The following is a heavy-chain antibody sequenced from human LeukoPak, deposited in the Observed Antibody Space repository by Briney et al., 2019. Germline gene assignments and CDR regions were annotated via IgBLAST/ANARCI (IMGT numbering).Heavy chain of an antibody. V-gene: IGHV3-7*01. CDR1: GFTFSSCW. Sequence: GGSLRLSCAASGFTFSSCWMSWVRQAPGKGLEWVANIKQDESGKHYVDSVKGRFTISRDNAKNSLYLQMNSLRAEDTAVYYCARVRYTYGPDYWGQGTLVTVSS. CDR2: IKQDESGK. D-gene: IGHD5-18*01. CDR3: ARVRYTYGPDY. J-gene: IGHJ4*02.